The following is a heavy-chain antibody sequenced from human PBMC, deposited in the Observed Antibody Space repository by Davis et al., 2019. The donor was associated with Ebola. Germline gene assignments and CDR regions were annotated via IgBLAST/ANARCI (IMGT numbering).Heavy chain of an antibody. CDR2: ISAYNGNT. Sequence: ASVKVSCKASGYTFTSYGISWVRQAPGQGLEWMGWISAYNGNTNYAQKLQGRVTMTTDTSTSTAYMELRSLRSDDTAVYYCARGPYYDFWSGYYKGYYYYMDVWGKGTTVTVSS. D-gene: IGHD3-3*01. V-gene: IGHV1-18*01. J-gene: IGHJ6*03. CDR1: GYTFTSYG. CDR3: ARGPYYDFWSGYYKGYYYYMDV.